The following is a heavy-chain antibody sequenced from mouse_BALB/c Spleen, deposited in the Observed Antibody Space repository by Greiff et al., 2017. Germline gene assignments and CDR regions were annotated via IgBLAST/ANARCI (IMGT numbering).Heavy chain of an antibody. CDR1: GFTFSSFG. CDR2: ISSGSSTI. J-gene: IGHJ3*01. V-gene: IGHV5-17*02. Sequence: EVQGVESGGGLVQPGGSRKLSCAASGFTFSSFGMHWVRQAPEKGLEWVAYISSGSSTIYYADTVKGRFTISRDNPKNTLFLQMTSLRSEDTAMYYCARDGNYVWFAYWGQGTLVTVSA. CDR3: ARDGNYVWFAY. D-gene: IGHD2-1*01.